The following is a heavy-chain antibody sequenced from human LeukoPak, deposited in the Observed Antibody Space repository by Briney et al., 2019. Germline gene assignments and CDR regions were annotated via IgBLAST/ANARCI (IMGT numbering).Heavy chain of an antibody. CDR2: ISGSGGST. Sequence: GGSLRLSCAASGFTFSSYGMSWVRQAPGKGLEWVSAISGSGGSTYYADSVKGRFTISRDNAKNSLYLQMNSLRAEDTAVYYCARRFGEGAIDYWGQGTLVTVSS. J-gene: IGHJ4*02. V-gene: IGHV3-23*01. D-gene: IGHD3-10*01. CDR3: ARRFGEGAIDY. CDR1: GFTFSSYG.